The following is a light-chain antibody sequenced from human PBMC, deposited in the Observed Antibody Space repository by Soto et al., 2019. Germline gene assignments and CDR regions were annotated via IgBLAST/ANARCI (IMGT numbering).Light chain of an antibody. Sequence: SYELTQPPSVSVAPGKTAKITCGGNNIGSKSVHWYQQKPGQAPALVIYYDTDRPSGIPERFSGSNSGNTATLTISRVEAGDEAGYYCQVWDTNVIFGGGTKLTVL. V-gene: IGLV3-21*04. CDR1: NIGSKS. CDR3: QVWDTNVI. J-gene: IGLJ2*01. CDR2: YDT.